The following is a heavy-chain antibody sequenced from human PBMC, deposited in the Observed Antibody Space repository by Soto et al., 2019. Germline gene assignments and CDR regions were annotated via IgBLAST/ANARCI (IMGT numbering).Heavy chain of an antibody. J-gene: IGHJ5*02. CDR3: VREGYSYEDNWFDP. Sequence: ASVKVSCKASGYTFTSYAMHWVRQAPGQRLEWMGWINAGNGNTKYSQKFQGRVTITRDTSASTAYMELSSLRSEDTAVYYCVREGYSYEDNWFDPWGQGTLVTVSS. D-gene: IGHD5-18*01. V-gene: IGHV1-3*01. CDR2: INAGNGNT. CDR1: GYTFTSYA.